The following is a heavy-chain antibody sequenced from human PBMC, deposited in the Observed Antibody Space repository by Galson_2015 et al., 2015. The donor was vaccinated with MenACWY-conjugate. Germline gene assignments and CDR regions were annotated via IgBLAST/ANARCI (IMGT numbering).Heavy chain of an antibody. CDR3: ARYVAALDY. J-gene: IGHJ4*02. D-gene: IGHD3-10*02. CDR2: IMKDGSGK. Sequence: SLRLSCAASGFTFSDFWMSWVRLAPGQGLEWVAHIMKDGSGKYYVDSVKGRFTISRDNAKNSLNLHMNSLRAEDTAVYFCARYVAALDYWGQGTPVTVSS. V-gene: IGHV3-7*05. CDR1: GFTFSDFW.